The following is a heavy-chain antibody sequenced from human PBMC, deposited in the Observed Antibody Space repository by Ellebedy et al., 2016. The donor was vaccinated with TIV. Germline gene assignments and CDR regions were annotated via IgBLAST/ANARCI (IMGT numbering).Heavy chain of an antibody. V-gene: IGHV4-39*07. Sequence: MPSETLSLTCTVSGGSISHTAYYWNWIRQPPGKGLVWIGSSYYSGSAYYNPSLQIRVTVSVDTSKNQFSLNLSAVTAADTAVYYCARDPALPRGRFDTWGQGTLVTVSS. CDR1: GGSISHTAYY. J-gene: IGHJ5*02. CDR2: SYYSGSA. CDR3: ARDPALPRGRFDT.